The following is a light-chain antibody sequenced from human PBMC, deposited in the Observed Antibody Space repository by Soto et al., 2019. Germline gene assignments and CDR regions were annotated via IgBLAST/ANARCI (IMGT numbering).Light chain of an antibody. CDR3: QQYNTYPLT. J-gene: IGKJ4*01. Sequence: DIQMTQSPSTLSASVGDRVTITCRASHSISSWLAWYQQKPGKAPTFLIFKASSLESGVPSRLSGSGSGTEFTLTISSLQPDDFATYYCQQYNTYPLTFGGGTKVEIK. CDR1: HSISSW. CDR2: KAS. V-gene: IGKV1-5*03.